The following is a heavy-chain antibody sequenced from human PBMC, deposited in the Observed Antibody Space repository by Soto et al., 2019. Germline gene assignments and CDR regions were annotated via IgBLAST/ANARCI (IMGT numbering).Heavy chain of an antibody. J-gene: IGHJ4*02. CDR3: ARERRVVGGYSGSWYDYLHY. D-gene: IGHD6-13*01. CDR1: GGSFSAYH. Sequence: QVQLQQWGAGLLKPSETLSLSCAGYGGSFSAYHWRWIRQPPGKGLAWIGEINHSGRANYNPSLGSRVTISLDTSGNQFALQLASVTAEATAVYYGARERRVVGGYSGSWYDYLHYWGQGDLVTVS. CDR2: INHSGRA. V-gene: IGHV4-34*01.